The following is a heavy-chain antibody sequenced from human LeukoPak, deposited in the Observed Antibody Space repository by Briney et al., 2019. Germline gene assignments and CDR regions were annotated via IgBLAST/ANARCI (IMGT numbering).Heavy chain of an antibody. CDR2: IYLDGRA. CDR1: GFAVSSKY. CDR3: ARDAETSLAN. J-gene: IGHJ4*02. V-gene: IGHV3-66*01. Sequence: PGGSLRLSCAASGFAVSSKYMNWVRQAPGKGLEWVTVIYLDGRADYADSVKGRFTISSDKSKNTVYLRMNSLKDEDTAVYYCARDAETSLANWGQGTLVTVSP. D-gene: IGHD5-24*01.